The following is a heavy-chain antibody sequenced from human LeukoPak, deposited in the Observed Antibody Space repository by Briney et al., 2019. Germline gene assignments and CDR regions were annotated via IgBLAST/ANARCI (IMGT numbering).Heavy chain of an antibody. CDR2: ISGSGGST. Sequence: GGSLRLSCAASGFTFSSYAMSWVRQAPGKGLEWVSAISGSGGSTCYADSVKGRFTISRDNSKNTLYLQMNSLRAEDTAVYYCAKALYYDSSGPDAFDIWGQGTMVTVSS. V-gene: IGHV3-23*01. CDR1: GFTFSSYA. J-gene: IGHJ3*02. D-gene: IGHD3-22*01. CDR3: AKALYYDSSGPDAFDI.